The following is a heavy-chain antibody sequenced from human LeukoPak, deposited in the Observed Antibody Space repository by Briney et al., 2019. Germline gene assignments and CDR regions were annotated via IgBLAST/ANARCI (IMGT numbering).Heavy chain of an antibody. J-gene: IGHJ6*02. V-gene: IGHV5-51*01. CDR1: GSSFTSYW. CDR3: ARQFYSSSFPYYYYYYGMDV. D-gene: IGHD6-13*01. CDR2: IYPGDSDT. Sequence: GASLQISCKGSGSSFTSYWIGWVRQLPGKGLEWMGIIYPGDSDTRYSPSFQGQVTISADKSISTAYLQWSSLKASDTAMYYCARQFYSSSFPYYYYYYGMDVWGQGTTVTVSS.